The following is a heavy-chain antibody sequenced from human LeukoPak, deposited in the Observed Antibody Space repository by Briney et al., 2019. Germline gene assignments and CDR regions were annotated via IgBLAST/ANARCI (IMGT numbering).Heavy chain of an antibody. CDR1: GFTFNTYH. CDR2: ISGDSRSI. V-gene: IGHV3-21*04. D-gene: IGHD3-3*01. CDR3: AKDRGNDFWSGYRHYYFDY. Sequence: PGGSLRLSCAASGFTFNTYHMNWVRQAPGKGLEWVSVISGDSRSIYYTDSVKGRFTISRDNAKNSLYLQMNSLRAEDTAVYYCAKDRGNDFWSGYRHYYFDYWGQGTLVTVSS. J-gene: IGHJ4*02.